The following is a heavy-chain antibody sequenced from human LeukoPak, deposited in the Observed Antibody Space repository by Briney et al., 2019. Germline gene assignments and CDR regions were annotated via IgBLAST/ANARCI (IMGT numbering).Heavy chain of an antibody. Sequence: PSETLSLTCTAYGGSFSGHYWTWIRQPPGKGLEWIGEINRGGSTSYNPSLKSRVTISIDTSKKQFSLKLSSVTAADTGVYYCARGYDSGSYYQFWGQGTLVTVSS. V-gene: IGHV4-34*01. CDR1: GGSFSGHY. D-gene: IGHD3-10*01. CDR2: INRGGST. CDR3: ARGYDSGSYYQF. J-gene: IGHJ1*01.